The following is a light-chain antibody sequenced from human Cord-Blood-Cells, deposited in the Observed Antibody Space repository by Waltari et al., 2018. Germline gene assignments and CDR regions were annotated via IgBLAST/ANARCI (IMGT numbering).Light chain of an antibody. V-gene: IGKV1-39*01. Sequence: DIQMTQSPSSLSASVADRVTITCRASQSISSYLNWYQQKPGKAPKLLIYAASSLQSGVPSRFSGSGSGTDFTLTIISLQPEDFATYYCQQSYSTPLTFGGGTKVEIK. CDR2: AAS. J-gene: IGKJ4*01. CDR1: QSISSY. CDR3: QQSYSTPLT.